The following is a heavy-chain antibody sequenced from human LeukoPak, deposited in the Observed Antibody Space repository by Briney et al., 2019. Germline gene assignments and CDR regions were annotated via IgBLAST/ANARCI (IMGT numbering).Heavy chain of an antibody. Sequence: GGSLRLSCAASGFPFSDYAMMWVRQVPGGGLVWVSTLSSSGTTTLYANSVKGRFTISRDSSKNTLYLQMNNLRAADTALYYCTKDYDTVGYYSSDYWGQGTLVTVSS. CDR3: TKDYDTVGYYSSDY. CDR1: GFPFSDYA. J-gene: IGHJ4*02. CDR2: LSSSGTTT. D-gene: IGHD3-22*01. V-gene: IGHV3-23*01.